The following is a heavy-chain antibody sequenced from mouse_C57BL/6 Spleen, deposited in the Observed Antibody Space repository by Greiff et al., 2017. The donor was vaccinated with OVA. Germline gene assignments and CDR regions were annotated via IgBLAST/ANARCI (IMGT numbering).Heavy chain of an antibody. CDR3: DRSNWECAMDY. CDR1: GFTFTDYY. Sequence: EVKLVESGGGLVQPGGSLSLSCAASGFTFTDYYMSWVRQPPGQALEWLGFIRNKANGYTTEYSASVKGRFTVSRDTSQSILYIQIKGLSGEDSDDYSGDRSNWECAMDYWGQGTSVTVSS. V-gene: IGHV7-3*01. CDR2: IRNKANGYTT. D-gene: IGHD4-1*01. J-gene: IGHJ4*01.